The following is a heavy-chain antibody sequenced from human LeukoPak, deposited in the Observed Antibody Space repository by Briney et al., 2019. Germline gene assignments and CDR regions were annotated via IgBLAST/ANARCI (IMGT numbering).Heavy chain of an antibody. CDR2: INPNSGDT. V-gene: IGHV1-2*02. CDR1: VYICTGYY. J-gene: IGHJ5*02. CDR3: ARDRDGSRSLFDP. Sequence: GASVKVSCKASVYICTGYYMYWVRQAPGQGLECMGWINPNSGDTNYAAKFQGRVTMTRDTSISTAYMELSRLRSDGTAVYYCARDRDGSRSLFDPWGQGTLVTVSS. D-gene: IGHD2-2*01.